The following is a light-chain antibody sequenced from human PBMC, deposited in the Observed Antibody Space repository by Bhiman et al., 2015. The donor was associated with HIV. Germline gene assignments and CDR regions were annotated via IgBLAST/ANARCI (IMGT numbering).Light chain of an antibody. J-gene: IGLJ2*01. CDR2: EVS. CDR3: GTWDSSLSAVV. Sequence: QSALTQPPSASGSPGQSVTISCTGTSSDVGGYNYVSWYQQHPGKAPKLMIYEVSKRPSGIPDRFSGSKSGTSATLGITGLQTGDEADYYCGTWDSSLSAVVFGGGTKADRP. CDR1: SSDVGGYNY. V-gene: IGLV2-8*01.